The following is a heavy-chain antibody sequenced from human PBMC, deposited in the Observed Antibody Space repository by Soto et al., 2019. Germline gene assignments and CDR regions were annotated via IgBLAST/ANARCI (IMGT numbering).Heavy chain of an antibody. V-gene: IGHV1-3*01. D-gene: IGHD3-10*01. Sequence: ASVKVSCNASGYTFTSYSMHWVRQAPGQRLEWMGWINAGNGNTKYSQKFQGRVTITRDTSASTAYMELSSLRSEDTAVYYCARVAVRGVNIFGYWGQGTLVTVSS. J-gene: IGHJ4*02. CDR3: ARVAVRGVNIFGY. CDR2: INAGNGNT. CDR1: GYTFTSYS.